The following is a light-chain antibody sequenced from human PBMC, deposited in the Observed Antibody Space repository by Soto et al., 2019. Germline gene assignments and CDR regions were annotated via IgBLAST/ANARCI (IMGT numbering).Light chain of an antibody. CDR3: QQYSNSAGYT. CDR2: RAS. V-gene: IGKV3-20*01. Sequence: EIELTQSPGILSLSPGESATLSCRASQTVSSTHLAWYQQKPGQAPRLLIYRASTRATGIPDRFSGGGSGTDFSLTISRLEPEDFAVYYCQQYSNSAGYTFGQGTKLEIK. CDR1: QTVSSTH. J-gene: IGKJ2*01.